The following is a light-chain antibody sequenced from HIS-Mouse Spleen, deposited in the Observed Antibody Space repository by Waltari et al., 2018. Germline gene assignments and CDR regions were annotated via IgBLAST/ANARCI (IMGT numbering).Light chain of an antibody. V-gene: IGLV2-18*02. CDR3: SSYTSSSTV. CDR2: EVS. CDR1: SSDVGSYNR. Sequence: QSALTQPPSVSGSPGQSVTISCTGTSSDVGSYNRSSWYPQPPGTAPKLMIYEVSNRPSGVPDRFSGSKSGNTASLTISGLQAEDEADYYCSSYTSSSTVFGTGTKVTVL. J-gene: IGLJ1*01.